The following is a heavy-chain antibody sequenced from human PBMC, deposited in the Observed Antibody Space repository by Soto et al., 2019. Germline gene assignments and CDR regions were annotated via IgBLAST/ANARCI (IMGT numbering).Heavy chain of an antibody. CDR2: IWYDGSND. V-gene: IGHV3-33*01. CDR3: GRGYNYADY. J-gene: IGHJ4*02. CDR1: GFSFSTYG. D-gene: IGHD5-18*01. Sequence: GGSLRLSCAASGFSFSTYGMQWVRQAPGKGLEWVAEIWYDGSNDFYSDSVKGRFTISRDNAKNTLFLQMNSLRAEDTAMYYCGRGYNYADYWGQGTQVTVSS.